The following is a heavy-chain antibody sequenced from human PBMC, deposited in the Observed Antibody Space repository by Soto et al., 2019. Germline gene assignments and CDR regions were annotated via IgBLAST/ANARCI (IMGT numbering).Heavy chain of an antibody. D-gene: IGHD3-3*01. CDR3: ARHNDFWSEPRSPYYYYYMDG. Sequence: PSETLSLTCTVSGGSISSYYWSWIRQPPGKGLEWIGYIYYSGSTNYNPSLKSRVTISVDTSKNQFSLKLSSVTAADTAVYYCARHNDFWSEPRSPYYYYYMDGWGKGTTVTVSS. V-gene: IGHV4-59*01. J-gene: IGHJ6*03. CDR2: IYYSGST. CDR1: GGSISSYY.